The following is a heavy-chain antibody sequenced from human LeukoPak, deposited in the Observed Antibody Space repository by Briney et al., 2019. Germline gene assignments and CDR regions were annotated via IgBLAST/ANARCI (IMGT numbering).Heavy chain of an antibody. D-gene: IGHD6-6*01. Sequence: GSSVKVSCKASGGTFSSYAISWVRQAPGQGLEWMGGIIPIFGTANYAQKFQGRVTITADESTSTAYMELSSLRSEDTAVYYCAREEYSRPPRKYYFDYWGQGTLVTVSS. V-gene: IGHV1-69*01. CDR3: AREEYSRPPRKYYFDY. J-gene: IGHJ4*02. CDR2: IIPIFGTA. CDR1: GGTFSSYA.